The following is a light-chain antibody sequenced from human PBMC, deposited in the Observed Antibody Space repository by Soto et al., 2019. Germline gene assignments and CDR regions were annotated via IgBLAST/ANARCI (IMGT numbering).Light chain of an antibody. V-gene: IGLV2-14*03. J-gene: IGLJ1*01. CDR1: SSDVGAYDF. Sequence: QSVLTQPASVSGSPGQSIAISCTGTSSDVGAYDFVSWYQQHPDKAPKLLIYEVSNRPSGVSDRFSGSKSVNTATLTISGLQAEDEADYYCSSHTTSNTRVFWNGTKVTVL. CDR3: SSHTTSNTRV. CDR2: EVS.